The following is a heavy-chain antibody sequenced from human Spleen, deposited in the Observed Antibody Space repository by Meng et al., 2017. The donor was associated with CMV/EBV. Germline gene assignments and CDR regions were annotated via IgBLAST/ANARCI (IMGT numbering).Heavy chain of an antibody. V-gene: IGHV3-7*04. J-gene: IGHJ6*02. D-gene: IGHD6-25*01. CDR2: INQDESQK. Sequence: GGSLRLSCAASGFTFSSHWMTWVRQAPWKGLEWVANINQDESQKNYVDSVKGRFSISRDNAKNSLFLQMNSLRAEDTAVYYCARVAAAGRGLDLWGQGTTVTVSS. CDR1: GFTFSSHW. CDR3: ARVAAAGRGLDL.